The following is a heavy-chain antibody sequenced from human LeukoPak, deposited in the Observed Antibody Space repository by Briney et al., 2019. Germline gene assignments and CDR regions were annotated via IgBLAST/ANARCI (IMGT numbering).Heavy chain of an antibody. Sequence: GGSLRLSCAASGFTFSSYGMHWVRQAPGKGLEWVAVMSYDGSNKYYADSVKGRFTISRDNSKNTLYLQMNSLRAEDTAVYYCAKDLEYYFDYWGQGTLVTVSS. J-gene: IGHJ4*02. V-gene: IGHV3-30*18. CDR1: GFTFSSYG. CDR2: MSYDGSNK. CDR3: AKDLEYYFDY.